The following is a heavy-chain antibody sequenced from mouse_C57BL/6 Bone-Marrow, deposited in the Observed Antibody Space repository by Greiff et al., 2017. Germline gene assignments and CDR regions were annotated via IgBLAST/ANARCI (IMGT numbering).Heavy chain of an antibody. CDR2: IDPENGDT. Sequence: VQLQQSGAELVRPGASVKLSCTASGFNIKDDYMHWVKQRPEQGLEWIGWIDPENGDTEYASKFQGKATITADTSSNTASLQLSSLTSEDTAVYYCTTSPTTAFDYWGQGTTLTVSS. CDR1: GFNIKDDY. CDR3: TTSPTTAFDY. J-gene: IGHJ2*01. V-gene: IGHV14-4*01. D-gene: IGHD1-2*01.